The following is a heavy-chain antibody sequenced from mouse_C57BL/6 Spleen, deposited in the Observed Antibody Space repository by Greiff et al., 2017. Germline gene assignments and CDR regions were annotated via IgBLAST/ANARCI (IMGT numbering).Heavy chain of an antibody. Sequence: EVHLVESGGDLVKPGGSLKLSCAASGFTFSSYGMSWVRQTPDKRLEWVATISSGGSYTYYPDSVKGRFTISRDNAKNTLYLQMSSLKSEDTAMYYCARQGRDGVDYWGQGTTLTVSS. CDR3: ARQGRDGVDY. D-gene: IGHD3-3*01. CDR1: GFTFSSYG. V-gene: IGHV5-6*01. J-gene: IGHJ2*01. CDR2: ISSGGSYT.